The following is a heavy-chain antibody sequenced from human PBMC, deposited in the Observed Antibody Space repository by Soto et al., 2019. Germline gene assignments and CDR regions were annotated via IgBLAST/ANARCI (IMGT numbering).Heavy chain of an antibody. D-gene: IGHD6-13*01. V-gene: IGHV4-4*02. CDR3: ARLPALGSNSYGGTFDI. J-gene: IGHJ3*02. CDR2: VYHTGST. CDR1: GDSIIGTNC. Sequence: PSETLSLTCTVSGDSIIGTNCLILFRHPPGKGLEWIGEVYHTGSTNYNPSLKSPVTISVDKSKNQFSLKLSSVSAADTAVYYCARLPALGSNSYGGTFDIWGRGTLVTVSS.